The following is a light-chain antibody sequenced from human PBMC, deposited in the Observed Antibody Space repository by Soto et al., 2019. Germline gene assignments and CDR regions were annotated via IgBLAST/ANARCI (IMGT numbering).Light chain of an antibody. J-gene: IGKJ3*01. Sequence: VVLTPSPATLSLSPGEPATLSCRASRDVYINALAWYQQKPGRTPTLLIYGASTRATGIPDRFSATGSGTEFSLTISSVEPEDFAVYYCQQYGASPFTFGPGTRVEI. V-gene: IGKV3-20*01. CDR1: RDVYINA. CDR2: GAS. CDR3: QQYGASPFT.